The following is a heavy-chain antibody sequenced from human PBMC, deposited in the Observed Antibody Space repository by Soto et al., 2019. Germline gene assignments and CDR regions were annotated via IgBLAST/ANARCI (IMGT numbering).Heavy chain of an antibody. V-gene: IGHV3-21*01. CDR3: ARDERVGATTFDY. CDR2: ISSSSSYI. Sequence: PGGSLRLSCAASGFTFSSYSMNWVRQAPGKGLEWVSSISSSSSYIYYADSVKGRFTISRDNAKNSLYLQMNSLRAEDTAVYYCARDERVGATTFDYWSQGTLVTVSS. J-gene: IGHJ4*02. CDR1: GFTFSSYS. D-gene: IGHD1-26*01.